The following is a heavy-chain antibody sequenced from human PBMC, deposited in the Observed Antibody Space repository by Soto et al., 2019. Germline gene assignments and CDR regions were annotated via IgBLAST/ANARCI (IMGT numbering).Heavy chain of an antibody. D-gene: IGHD6-19*01. CDR2: ISFDGSNK. Sequence: QVQLVESGGGVVQPGGSLRLSCAASGFTFSNSTMHWVRQAPGKGLEWVAVISFDGSNKYYPDSVKGRFTISRDNSKNTLYLQMNSLRAEDTAVYYCARGGSTSGWYRGNDAFDIWGQGTMVTVSS. J-gene: IGHJ3*02. CDR1: GFTFSNST. CDR3: ARGGSTSGWYRGNDAFDI. V-gene: IGHV3-30-3*01.